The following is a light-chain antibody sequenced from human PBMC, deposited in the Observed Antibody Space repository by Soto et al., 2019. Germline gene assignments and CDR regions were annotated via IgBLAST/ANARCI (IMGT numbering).Light chain of an antibody. CDR2: EVN. Sequence: QSVLTQPASVSGSPGQSITISCTGTSSDVGGYNYVSWYQQHPGKVPKLMIFEVNNRPSGVSNRFSGSKSGNTASLTISGLQAEDEADYYCSSYTTSRTLVFGPGTKVTVL. CDR1: SSDVGGYNY. J-gene: IGLJ1*01. CDR3: SSYTTSRTLV. V-gene: IGLV2-14*01.